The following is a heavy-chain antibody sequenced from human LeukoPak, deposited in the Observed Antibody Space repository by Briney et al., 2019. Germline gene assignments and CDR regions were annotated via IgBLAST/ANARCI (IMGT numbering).Heavy chain of an antibody. D-gene: IGHD2-21*01. Sequence: ASVKGSCKASGGTFSSDAISWVRQAPGQGLEWMGGIIPIFGTANYAQKFQGRVTITADKSTSTAYMELSSLRSEDTAVYYCARDNCGGECYPDYWGQGTLVTVSS. CDR1: GGTFSSDA. V-gene: IGHV1-69*06. J-gene: IGHJ4*02. CDR2: IIPIFGTA. CDR3: ARDNCGGECYPDY.